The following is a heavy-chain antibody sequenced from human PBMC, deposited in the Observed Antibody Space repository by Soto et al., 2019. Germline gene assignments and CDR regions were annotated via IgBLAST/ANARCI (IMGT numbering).Heavy chain of an antibody. V-gene: IGHV3-74*01. CDR3: ARRWDSSGWYMHY. J-gene: IGHJ4*02. CDR2: IDNDGSIT. Sequence: EVQLVESGGGLVQPGGSLRLSCAASGFTFSSYWMHWVRQAPGKGLVWVSRIDNDGSITTYADSVKGRFTISRDNAKNTLYLQMNSLRAEDTAVYYCARRWDSSGWYMHYWGQGTLVTVSS. D-gene: IGHD6-19*01. CDR1: GFTFSSYW.